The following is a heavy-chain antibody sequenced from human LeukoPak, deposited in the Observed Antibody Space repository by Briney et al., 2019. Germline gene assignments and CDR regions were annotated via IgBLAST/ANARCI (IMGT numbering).Heavy chain of an antibody. J-gene: IGHJ4*02. Sequence: GSLRLSCAASGFTFSSYWMHWVRQAPGKGLVWVSRINSDGSSTNYADSVKGRFTISRDNAKNTLYLQMNSLRAEDTAVYYCARVLAIDYYDSSGYYSWGQGTLVTVSS. D-gene: IGHD3-22*01. CDR3: ARVLAIDYYDSSGYYS. CDR1: GFTFSSYW. V-gene: IGHV3-74*01. CDR2: INSDGSST.